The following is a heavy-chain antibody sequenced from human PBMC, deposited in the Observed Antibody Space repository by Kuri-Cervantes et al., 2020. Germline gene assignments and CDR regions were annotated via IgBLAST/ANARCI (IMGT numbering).Heavy chain of an antibody. Sequence: SETLSLTCTVSGGSISSSSYYWSWIRQPPGKGLEWIGYIYYSGSTNYNPSLKSRVTISVDTSKNQFSLKLSSVTAADTAVYYCARDSYYDFWSGYYYYYMDVWGKGTTVTVSS. CDR1: GGSISSSSYY. CDR2: IYYSGST. J-gene: IGHJ6*03. D-gene: IGHD3-3*01. V-gene: IGHV4-61*01. CDR3: ARDSYYDFWSGYYYYYMDV.